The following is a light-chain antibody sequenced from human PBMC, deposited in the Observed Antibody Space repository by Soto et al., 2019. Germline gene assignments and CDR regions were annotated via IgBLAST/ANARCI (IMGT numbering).Light chain of an antibody. CDR2: RTS. V-gene: IGKV3-15*01. J-gene: IGKJ2*01. CDR1: QSLSSN. CDR3: QQYNSWPYT. Sequence: EIVMTQSPATLSLSPGERATLSCRASQSLSSNLAWYRQKPGQAPTLLIYRTSTRATGIPDRFSGSGSGTEFTLTISSLQSEDFAFYYCQQYNSWPYTFGQGTKLEIK.